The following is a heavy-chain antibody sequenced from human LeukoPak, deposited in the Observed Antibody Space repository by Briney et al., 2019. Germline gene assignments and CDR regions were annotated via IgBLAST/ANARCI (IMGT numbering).Heavy chain of an antibody. V-gene: IGHV3-23*01. CDR1: GFTFSSYA. D-gene: IGHD3-3*01. CDR2: ISGSGGST. Sequence: GGSPRISCAASGFTFSSYAMSWVRQAPGNGLEWVSAISGSGGSTYYADSVKGRFTISRDNSKNTLYLQMNSLRAEDTAVYYCAKKRGPDDFWSGYYIESTRRYYYYGMDVWGQGTTVTVSS. J-gene: IGHJ6*02. CDR3: AKKRGPDDFWSGYYIESTRRYYYYGMDV.